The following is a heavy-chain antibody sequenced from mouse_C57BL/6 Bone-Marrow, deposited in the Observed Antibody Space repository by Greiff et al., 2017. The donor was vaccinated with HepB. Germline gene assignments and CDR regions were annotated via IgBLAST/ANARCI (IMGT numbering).Heavy chain of an antibody. D-gene: IGHD2-5*01. J-gene: IGHJ4*01. CDR1: GFTFSSYA. CDR3: ARDRSNYQGCYAMDY. Sequence: EVKLVESGGGLVKPGGSLKLSCAASGFTFSSYAMSWVRQTPEKRLEWVATISDGGSYTYYPDNVKGRFTISRDNAKNNLYLQMSHLKSEDTAMYYCARDRSNYQGCYAMDYWGQGTSVTVSS. V-gene: IGHV5-4*01. CDR2: ISDGGSYT.